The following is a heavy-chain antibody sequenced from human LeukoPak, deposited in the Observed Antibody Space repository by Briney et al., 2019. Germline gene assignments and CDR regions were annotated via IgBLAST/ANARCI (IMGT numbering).Heavy chain of an antibody. CDR1: GYTFSDFY. Sequence: ASVKFSCKASGYTFSDFYIHWVRQAPGQGLEYVGWITPKSGDTYSPQRFQGRVTMTRDASISTAYMELSSLRSDDTAVYFCARVRLADERAWAYWGQGTLVTVSS. V-gene: IGHV1-2*02. J-gene: IGHJ4*02. CDR2: ITPKSGDT. CDR3: ARVRLADERAWAY. D-gene: IGHD3-3*02.